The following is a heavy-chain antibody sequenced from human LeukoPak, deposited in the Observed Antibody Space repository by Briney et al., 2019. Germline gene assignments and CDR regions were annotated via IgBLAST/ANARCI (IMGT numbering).Heavy chain of an antibody. CDR2: IKSKTDGGTT. CDR3: TTDESAPGSYYYGFDP. Sequence: SLRLSCTASGFILGDYAMSWFRQAPGKGLEWVGFIKSKTDGGTTDYAAPVKGRFTISRDDSKNTLYLQMNSLKTEDTAVYYCTTDESAPGSYYYGFDPWGQGTLVTVSS. D-gene: IGHD1-26*01. CDR1: GFILGDYA. V-gene: IGHV3-49*03. J-gene: IGHJ5*02.